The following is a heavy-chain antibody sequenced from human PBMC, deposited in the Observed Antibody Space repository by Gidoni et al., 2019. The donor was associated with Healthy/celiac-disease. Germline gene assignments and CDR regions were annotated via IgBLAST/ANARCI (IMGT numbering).Heavy chain of an antibody. CDR3: ARVKGAAAGLWYGMDV. CDR2: IYHSGST. V-gene: IGHV4-4*02. Sequence: QVQLQASGPGLVKPSGTLSLTCAVSGGSIRTSNWWSWVRQPPGKGLEWIGEIYHSGSTNYNPSLKSRVTISVDKSKNQFSLKLSSVTAADTAVYYCARVKGAAAGLWYGMDVWGQGTTVTVSS. CDR1: GGSIRTSNW. D-gene: IGHD6-13*01. J-gene: IGHJ6*02.